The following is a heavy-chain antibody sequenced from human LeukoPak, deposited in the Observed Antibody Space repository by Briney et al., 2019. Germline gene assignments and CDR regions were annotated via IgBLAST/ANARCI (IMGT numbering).Heavy chain of an antibody. CDR1: GFTVSSNY. D-gene: IGHD3-10*01. J-gene: IGHJ6*03. CDR3: ARIWFSASRYYYMDV. Sequence: YPGGSLRLSCAASGFTVSSNYMSWVRRAPGKGLEWASVIYSGGSTYYADSVKGRFTISRDNSKNTLYLQMNSLRAEDTAVYYCARIWFSASRYYYMDVWGKGTTVTVSS. CDR2: IYSGGST. V-gene: IGHV3-53*01.